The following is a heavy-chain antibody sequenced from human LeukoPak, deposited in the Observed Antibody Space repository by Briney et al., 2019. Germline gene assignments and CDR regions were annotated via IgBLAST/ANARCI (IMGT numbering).Heavy chain of an antibody. Sequence: GGSLKISFKGSGYSFTSYWMGWGRQRPGKGVEWMGIIYPGDSDTRYSPSFQGQVTISADKSISTAYLQWSSLNASDTAMYYCARHGKADSSGIDYWGQGTLVTVSS. D-gene: IGHD6-19*01. CDR3: ARHGKADSSGIDY. CDR1: GYSFTSYW. CDR2: IYPGDSDT. V-gene: IGHV5-51*01. J-gene: IGHJ4*02.